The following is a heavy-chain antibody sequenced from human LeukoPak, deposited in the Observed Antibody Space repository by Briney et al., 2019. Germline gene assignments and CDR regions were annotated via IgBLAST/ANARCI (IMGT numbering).Heavy chain of an antibody. CDR1: GGSISSYY. V-gene: IGHV4-59*12. CDR3: ARGAASSHAFDI. CDR2: IYYSGST. D-gene: IGHD6-19*01. J-gene: IGHJ3*02. Sequence: PSETLSLTCTVSGGSISSYYWSWIRQPPGKGLEWIGYIYYSGSTNYNPSLKSRVTVSVDTSKNQFSLKLSSVTAADTAVYYCARGAASSHAFDIWGQGTMVTVSS.